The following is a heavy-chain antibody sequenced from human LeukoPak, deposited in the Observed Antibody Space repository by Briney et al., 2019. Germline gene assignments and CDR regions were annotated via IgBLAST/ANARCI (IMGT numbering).Heavy chain of an antibody. CDR3: AKSLQVLRYFDWLLLFDY. Sequence: GGSLRLSCAASGFTFDDYAMHWVRQAPGKGLEWVSGISWNSGSIGYADSVKGRLTISRDNAKNSLYLQMNSLRAEDTALYYCAKSLQVLRYFDWLLLFDYWGQGTLVTVSS. CDR1: GFTFDDYA. V-gene: IGHV3-9*01. D-gene: IGHD3-9*01. J-gene: IGHJ4*02. CDR2: ISWNSGSI.